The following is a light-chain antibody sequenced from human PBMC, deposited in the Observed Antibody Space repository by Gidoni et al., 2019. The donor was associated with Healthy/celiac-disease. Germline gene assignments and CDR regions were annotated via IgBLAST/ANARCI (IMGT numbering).Light chain of an antibody. Sequence: DIQMPQSPFSLSASVGDRVTIPCRANPSISSYLNWYQQKPGKAPKLLIYAASSLQSGVPSRFSGSGSGTDFTLTISSLQPEDFATYYCQQSYNTPNTFXXXTKLEIK. CDR2: AAS. V-gene: IGKV1-39*01. CDR3: QQSYNTPNT. CDR1: PSISSY. J-gene: IGKJ2*01.